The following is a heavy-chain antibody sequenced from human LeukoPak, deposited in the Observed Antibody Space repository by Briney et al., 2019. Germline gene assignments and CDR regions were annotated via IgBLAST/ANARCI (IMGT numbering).Heavy chain of an antibody. CDR2: ISHDGAST. V-gene: IGHV3-23*01. CDR3: AKYGSGQLWLLGWYFDF. J-gene: IGHJ2*01. D-gene: IGHD3-16*01. CDR1: GYTFYNYA. Sequence: PGGSQRLSCAASGYTFYNYAVTWVRQAPGKGLEWVSSISHDGASTHYADSVKGRFTNSRDNSKNTVFLQMDSLRAEDTAVYFCAKYGSGQLWLLGWYFDFWGRGTLVSVSS.